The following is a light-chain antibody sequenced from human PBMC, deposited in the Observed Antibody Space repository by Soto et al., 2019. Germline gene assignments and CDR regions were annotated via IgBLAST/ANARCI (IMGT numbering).Light chain of an antibody. CDR1: TGVVTNGHY. V-gene: IGLV7-43*01. CDR2: SAS. CDR3: MLYYGDAQV. J-gene: IGLJ2*01. Sequence: QAVVTQEPSLTVSPGGTVTLTCASSTGVVTNGHYPNWFQQKPGQAPRTLIYSASNKPSWTPARFSGSLLGGKAALTLSGVQPEDEAEYYCMLYYGDAQVFGGGTKLTVL.